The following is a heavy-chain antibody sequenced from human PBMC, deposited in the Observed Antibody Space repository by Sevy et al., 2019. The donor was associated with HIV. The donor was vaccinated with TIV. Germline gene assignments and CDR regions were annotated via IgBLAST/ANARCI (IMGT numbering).Heavy chain of an antibody. J-gene: IGHJ4*02. Sequence: GESLKISCAASGFTFSTYAMHWVRQAPGKGLEYVSAISGNTNNAYYGNSVRGRFTISRDNSKNTLYLEMDSLRAEDTAVYYCAGATFWSGWYFDYWGQGTLVTVSS. D-gene: IGHD3-3*01. CDR3: AGATFWSGWYFDY. CDR1: GFTFSTYA. V-gene: IGHV3-64*01. CDR2: ISGNTNNA.